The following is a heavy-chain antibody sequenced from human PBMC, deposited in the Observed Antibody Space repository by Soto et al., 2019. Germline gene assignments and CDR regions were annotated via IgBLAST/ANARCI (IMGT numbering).Heavy chain of an antibody. V-gene: IGHV1-69*13. CDR3: ARDGPTSCGGDCYFNWFDP. Sequence: SVKVSCKASGGTFSSYAISWVRQAPGQGLEWMGGLIPIFGTANYAQKFKGRVTITADESTSTAYMELSSLRSEDTAVYYCARDGPTSCGGDCYFNWFDPWGQGTLVTVSS. CDR1: GGTFSSYA. J-gene: IGHJ5*02. D-gene: IGHD2-21*02. CDR2: LIPIFGTA.